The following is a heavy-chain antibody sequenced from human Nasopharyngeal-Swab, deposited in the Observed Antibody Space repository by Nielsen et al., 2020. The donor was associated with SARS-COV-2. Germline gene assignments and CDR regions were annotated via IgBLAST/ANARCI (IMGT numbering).Heavy chain of an antibody. CDR1: GFTFSSYA. D-gene: IGHD3-16*01. CDR3: ARDHRTPGGDYYYYGMDV. Sequence: GGSLRLSCAASGFTFSSYAMHWVRQAPGKGLEWVAVISYDGSNKYYADSVKGRFTISRDNSKNTLYLQMNSLRAEDTAVYYCARDHRTPGGDYYYYGMDVWGQGTTVTVSS. V-gene: IGHV3-30*04. J-gene: IGHJ6*02. CDR2: ISYDGSNK.